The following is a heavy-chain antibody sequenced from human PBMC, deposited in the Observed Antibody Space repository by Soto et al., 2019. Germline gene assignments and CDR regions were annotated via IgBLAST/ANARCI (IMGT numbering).Heavy chain of an antibody. CDR1: GFTFSSYG. CDR3: AKGVYATYYFDY. CDR2: ISYDGSNK. Sequence: GSLRLSCAASGFTFSSYGMHWVRQAPGKGLEWVAVISYDGSNKYYADSVKGRFTISRDNSKNTLYLQMNSLRAEDTAVYYCAKGVYATYYFDYWGQGTLVTVSS. J-gene: IGHJ4*02. D-gene: IGHD2-8*01. V-gene: IGHV3-30*18.